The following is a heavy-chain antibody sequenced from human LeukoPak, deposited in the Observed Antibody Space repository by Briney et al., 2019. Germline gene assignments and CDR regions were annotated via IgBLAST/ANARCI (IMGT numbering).Heavy chain of an antibody. D-gene: IGHD3-10*01. CDR3: AKGVGGSANYYYMDV. V-gene: IGHV3-30*02. J-gene: IGHJ6*03. CDR1: GFTFRSCG. Sequence: PGGSLRLSCAASGFTFRSCGMHWVRQAPGKGLEWVTFMPYDGSNTWYADSVKGRFTISRDNSKNTLYLQMNSLRVEDTAVYYCAKGVGGSANYYYMDVWGKGTTVTVSS. CDR2: MPYDGSNT.